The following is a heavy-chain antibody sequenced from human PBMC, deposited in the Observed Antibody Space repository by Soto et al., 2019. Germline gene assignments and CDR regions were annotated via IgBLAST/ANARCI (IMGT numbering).Heavy chain of an antibody. J-gene: IGHJ4*02. D-gene: IGHD2-15*01. CDR3: ARSGPKYCSGGTCHPFDY. Sequence: QVHLQQWGAGLLKPSETLSLNCAVYGGSFSGYYWSWIRQPPGKRLEWIGEINHSGSSNYNPSLRSRVTISGDASRNQFSLKLSSVTAADTAVDYCARSGPKYCSGGTCHPFDYWGQGTLVTVSS. V-gene: IGHV4-34*01. CDR2: INHSGSS. CDR1: GGSFSGYY.